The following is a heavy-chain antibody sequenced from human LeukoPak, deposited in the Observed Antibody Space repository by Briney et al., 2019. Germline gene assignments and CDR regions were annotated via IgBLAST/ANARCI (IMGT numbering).Heavy chain of an antibody. V-gene: IGHV3-48*01. D-gene: IGHD3-22*01. CDR1: GFTFSSYS. CDR3: AREAYYDSSGYYDAFDI. J-gene: IGHJ3*02. CDR2: VSSRSSTI. Sequence: GGSLRLSCAASGFTFSSYSMNWVRQSPGKGREWVSYVSSRSSTIYYADSLKGRFTISRDNAKNSLYLQMNSLRAEDTAVYYCAREAYYDSSGYYDAFDIWGQGTMVTVSS.